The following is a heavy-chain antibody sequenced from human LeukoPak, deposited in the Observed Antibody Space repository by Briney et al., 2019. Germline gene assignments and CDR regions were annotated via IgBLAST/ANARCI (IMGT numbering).Heavy chain of an antibody. CDR3: ASEVGIAVAA. D-gene: IGHD6-19*01. CDR2: IRYDGNNK. CDR1: GFTFSNYG. V-gene: IGHV3-30*02. J-gene: IGHJ5*02. Sequence: GGSLRLSCGASGFTFSNYGMLWVRQAPGKGLDWVAFIRYDGNNKLYADSVKGRFTISRDNSKNTLYLHINSLRAEDTAVYYCASEVGIAVAAWGQGTLVTVSS.